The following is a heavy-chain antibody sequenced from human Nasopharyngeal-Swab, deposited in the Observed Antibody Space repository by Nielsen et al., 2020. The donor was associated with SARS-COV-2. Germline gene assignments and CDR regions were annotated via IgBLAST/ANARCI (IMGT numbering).Heavy chain of an antibody. V-gene: IGHV5-51*01. CDR3: ARRQGYYDNAGYYLY. Sequence: VRQMPGKGLEWVGIINSDDSYARYSPSFQGQVTISADKSISAAYLQWSSLKASDTAIYYCARRQGYYDNAGYYLYWGQGTLVTVSS. D-gene: IGHD3-9*01. J-gene: IGHJ4*02. CDR2: INSDDSYA.